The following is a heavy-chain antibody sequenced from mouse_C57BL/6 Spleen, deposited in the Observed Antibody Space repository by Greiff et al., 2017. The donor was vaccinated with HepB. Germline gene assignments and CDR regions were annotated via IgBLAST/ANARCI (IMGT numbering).Heavy chain of an antibody. V-gene: IGHV1-15*01. D-gene: IGHD2-5*01. CDR3: TRRGSNYPFDY. CDR1: GYTFTDYE. CDR2: IDPETGGT. Sequence: VQLQQSGAELVRPGASVTLSCKASGYTFTDYEMHWVKQTPVHGLEWIGAIDPETGGTAYNQKFKGKAILTADKSSSTAYMELRSLTSEDSAVYYCTRRGSNYPFDYWGQGTTLTVSS. J-gene: IGHJ2*01.